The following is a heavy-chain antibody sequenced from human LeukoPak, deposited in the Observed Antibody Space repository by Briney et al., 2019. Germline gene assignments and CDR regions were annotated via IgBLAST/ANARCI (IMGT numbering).Heavy chain of an antibody. CDR2: IYYSGST. V-gene: IGHV4-59*01. D-gene: IGHD3-3*01. Sequence: TXXGGXXXSYYWSWIRQPPGKGLEWIGYIYYSGSTNYNPSLKSRVTISVDTSKNQFSLNLSSVTAADTAVYYCARDRNYDFWSGYYQEAFDIWGQGTMVTVSS. CDR3: ARDRNYDFWSGYYQEAFDI. J-gene: IGHJ3*02. CDR1: GGXXXSYY.